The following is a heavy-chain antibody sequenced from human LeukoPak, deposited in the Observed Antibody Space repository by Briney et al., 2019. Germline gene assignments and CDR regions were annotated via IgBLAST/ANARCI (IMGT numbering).Heavy chain of an antibody. CDR1: GFIFSNYS. CDR3: ARGEYGSGSYHIDY. D-gene: IGHD3-10*01. J-gene: IGHJ4*02. V-gene: IGHV3-48*04. CDR2: ISSSGSTI. Sequence: GGSLRLSCAASGFIFSNYSMNWVRQAPGKGLEWVSYISSSGSTIYYADSVKGRFTISRDNAKNSLYLQMNSLRAEDTAVYYCARGEYGSGSYHIDYWGQGTLVTVSS.